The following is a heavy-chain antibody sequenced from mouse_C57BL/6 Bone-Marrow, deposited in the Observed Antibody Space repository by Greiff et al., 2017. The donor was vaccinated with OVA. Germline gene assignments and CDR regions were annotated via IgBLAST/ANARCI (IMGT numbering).Heavy chain of an antibody. D-gene: IGHD2-1*01. CDR3: ARHVDYGNPDYAMDY. V-gene: IGHV5-12*01. Sequence: EVKLMESGGGLVQPGGSLKLSCAASGFTFSDYYMYWVRQTPEKRLEWVAYISNGGGSTYYPDTVKGRFTISRDNAKNTLYLQMSRLKSEDTAMYYCARHVDYGNPDYAMDYWGQGTSVTVSS. CDR2: ISNGGGST. CDR1: GFTFSDYY. J-gene: IGHJ4*01.